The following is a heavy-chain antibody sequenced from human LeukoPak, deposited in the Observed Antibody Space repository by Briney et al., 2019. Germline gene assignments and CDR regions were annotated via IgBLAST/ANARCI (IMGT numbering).Heavy chain of an antibody. D-gene: IGHD2-21*02. CDR2: IYHIGST. Sequence: RASETLSLTCTVSGASIASNNWWVWVRQPPGKGLEWIGEIYHIGSTNYNPSLKSRVTLSVDKSKNQFSLKMKSVTAADTAVYYCARGQIVMVTARANWFDPWGQGTLVTVSS. CDR1: GASIASNNW. CDR3: ARGQIVMVTARANWFDP. J-gene: IGHJ5*02. V-gene: IGHV4-4*02.